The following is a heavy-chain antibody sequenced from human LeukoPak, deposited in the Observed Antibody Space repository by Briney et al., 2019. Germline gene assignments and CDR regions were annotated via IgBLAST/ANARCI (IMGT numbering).Heavy chain of an antibody. V-gene: IGHV3-11*01. CDR1: GFTFSDYY. CDR3: AKDWDY. Sequence: PGGSLRLSCAASGFTFSDYYMSWVRQAPGQGLEWISYISSAGYTVDYADSVKGRFTISRDNSKNTLYLQMNSLRAEDTAVYYCAKDWDYWGQGTLVTVSS. J-gene: IGHJ4*02. CDR2: ISSAGYTV.